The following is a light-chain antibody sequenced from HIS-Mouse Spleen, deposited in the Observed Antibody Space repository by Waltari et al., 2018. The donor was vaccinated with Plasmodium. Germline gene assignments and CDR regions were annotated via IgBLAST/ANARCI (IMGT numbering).Light chain of an antibody. J-gene: IGLJ3*02. CDR3: QSYDSSLSGSWV. V-gene: IGLV1-40*01. CDR1: SSNIGAGYD. Sequence: QSVLTQPPSVSGAPGPRVTISCTGSSSNIGAGYDVPWSQQLPGTAPKLLIYGNSNRPSGVPDRFSGSKSGTSASLAITGLQAEDEADYYCQSYDSSLSGSWVFGGGTKLTVL. CDR2: GNS.